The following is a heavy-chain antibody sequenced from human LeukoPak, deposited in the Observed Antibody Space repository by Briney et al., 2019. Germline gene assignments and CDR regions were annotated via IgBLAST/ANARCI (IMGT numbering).Heavy chain of an antibody. CDR2: ISAYNGTT. J-gene: IGHJ4*02. CDR1: GYTFTSYG. Sequence: ASVKVSCKAAGYTFTSYGISWVRQAPGQRLEWRGWISAYNGTTTHAQNFQSRVTTTTDKSTRTAYMEQRSLRSADTAVYYCARDGKPQLGFDYWGQGTLVTVSS. CDR3: ARDGKPQLGFDY. D-gene: IGHD6-13*01. V-gene: IGHV1-18*01.